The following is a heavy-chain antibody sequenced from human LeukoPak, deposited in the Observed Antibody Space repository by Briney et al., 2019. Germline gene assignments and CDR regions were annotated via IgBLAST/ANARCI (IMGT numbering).Heavy chain of an antibody. J-gene: IGHJ5*02. CDR1: GGSISSYY. CDR3: ARAGGTMVRGPDVVLNWFDP. V-gene: IGHV4-4*07. D-gene: IGHD3-10*01. CDR2: IYTSGST. Sequence: SETLSLTCTVSGGSISSYYWSWIRQPAGKGLEWIGRIYTSGSTNYNPSLKSRVTISVGKSKNQFSLKLSSVTAADTAVYYCARAGGTMVRGPDVVLNWFDPWGQGTLVTVSS.